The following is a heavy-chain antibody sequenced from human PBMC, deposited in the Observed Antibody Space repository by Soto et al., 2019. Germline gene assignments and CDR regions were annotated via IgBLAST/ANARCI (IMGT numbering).Heavy chain of an antibody. D-gene: IGHD3-10*01. V-gene: IGHV1-69*13. CDR2: IIPIFGTA. CDR3: ARDLVRLWFGELLSYYYYYGMDV. Sequence: SVKVSCKASGGTFSSYAISWVRQAPGQGLEWMGGIIPIFGTANYAQKFQGRVTITADESTSTAYMELSSLRSEDTAVYYCARDLVRLWFGELLSYYYYYGMDVLGQGTTVTVSS. J-gene: IGHJ6*02. CDR1: GGTFSSYA.